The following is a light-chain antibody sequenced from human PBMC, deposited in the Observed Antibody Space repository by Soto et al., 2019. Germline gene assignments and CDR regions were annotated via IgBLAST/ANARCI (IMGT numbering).Light chain of an antibody. CDR2: GAS. Sequence: AIRMTQSPSSLSASAGDRVAIACRASQDVGRYLAWYQQKPGQAPKLLIYGASTLQSGVPSRFSGGGSGTDFTLTISCLQSEDLATYYFQHYKNYPWTFGQGTKVEIK. CDR3: QHYKNYPWT. J-gene: IGKJ1*01. V-gene: IGKV1-8*01. CDR1: QDVGRY.